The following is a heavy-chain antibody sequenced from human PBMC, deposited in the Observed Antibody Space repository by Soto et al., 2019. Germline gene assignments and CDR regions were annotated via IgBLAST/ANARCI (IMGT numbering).Heavy chain of an antibody. CDR1: GASISSSY. CDR2: VYHTGAT. CDR3: ARGGNRYSNVASGVGGFDF. Sequence: SETLSLTCTVSGASISSSYWSWIRQSPERGLEWIAYVYHTGATNYNPSLKSRVTISLDTSKGQFSLNLISLTTADTAVYFCARGGNRYSNVASGVGGFDFWGQGSLVTVSS. D-gene: IGHD5-12*01. V-gene: IGHV4-59*01. J-gene: IGHJ4*02.